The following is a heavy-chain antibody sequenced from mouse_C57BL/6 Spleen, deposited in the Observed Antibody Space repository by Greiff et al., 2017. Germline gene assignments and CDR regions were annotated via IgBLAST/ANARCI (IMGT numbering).Heavy chain of an antibody. CDR3: ARSLYYGSSHDWYFDV. J-gene: IGHJ1*03. Sequence: QVQLQQPGAELVKPGASVKMSCKASGYTFTSYWITWVKQRPGQGLEWIGDIYPGSGSTNYNEKFKSKATLTVDTSSSTAYMQLSSLTSEDSAVYYCARSLYYGSSHDWYFDVWGTGTTVTVSS. CDR2: IYPGSGST. D-gene: IGHD1-1*01. CDR1: GYTFTSYW. V-gene: IGHV1-55*01.